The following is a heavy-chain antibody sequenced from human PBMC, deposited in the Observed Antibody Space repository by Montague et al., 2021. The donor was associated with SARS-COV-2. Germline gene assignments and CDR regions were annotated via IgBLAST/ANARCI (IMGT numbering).Heavy chain of an antibody. Sequence: SETLSLTCTVSGGSIRSTTFYWGWIRQPPGKGLEWIGYIYDGETTYYNPSLKSRVAISLDTPNNQFSLKITSLIVADTAIYYCVTPGKTAVAGQFDYWGPGILVTVSS. CDR3: VTPGKTAVAGQFDY. CDR1: GGSIRSTTFY. D-gene: IGHD6-19*01. V-gene: IGHV4-39*07. CDR2: IYDGETT. J-gene: IGHJ4*02.